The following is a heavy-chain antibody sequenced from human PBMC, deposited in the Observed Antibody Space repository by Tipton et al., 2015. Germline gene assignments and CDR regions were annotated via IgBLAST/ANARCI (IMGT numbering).Heavy chain of an antibody. CDR3: AKDIEGGYTSGFYDY. J-gene: IGHJ4*02. Sequence: QLVQSGAEVKKPGASVKVSCKASGYTFIGYYIHWVRQAPGQGLEWMGWINSNSGGTNYAQKYQDWVTMTRDTSISTAYMELSRLRSEDTAVYYCAKDIEGGYTSGFYDYWGQGTLVTVSS. CDR2: INSNSGGT. V-gene: IGHV1-2*04. CDR1: GYTFIGYY. D-gene: IGHD3-9*01.